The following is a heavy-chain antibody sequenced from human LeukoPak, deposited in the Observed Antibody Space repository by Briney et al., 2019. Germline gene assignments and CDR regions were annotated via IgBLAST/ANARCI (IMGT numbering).Heavy chain of an antibody. V-gene: IGHV4-34*01. Sequence: SETLSLTCAVYGGSFSGYYWSWIRQPPGKGLEWIGEINHSGSTNYNPSLKSRVTISVDTSENQFSLKLSSVTAADTAVYYCARGPDGPVPQVDPWGQGTLVTVSS. J-gene: IGHJ5*02. CDR3: ARGPDGPVPQVDP. CDR1: GGSFSGYY. CDR2: INHSGST. D-gene: IGHD1-14*01.